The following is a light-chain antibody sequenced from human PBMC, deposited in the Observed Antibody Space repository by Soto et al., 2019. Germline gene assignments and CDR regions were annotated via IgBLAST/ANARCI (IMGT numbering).Light chain of an antibody. Sequence: IEMTQSPATLSVSPGERATLSCRSSQSVGRKLAWYQQKPGQAPRLLIYDAANRAMGVPARFSCSGSGTEFTLTISRLQSEDVAVSHCQQHDIWSPWTLGHGNKVAI. CDR1: QSVGRK. CDR3: QQHDIWSPWT. V-gene: IGKV3-15*01. CDR2: DAA. J-gene: IGKJ1*01.